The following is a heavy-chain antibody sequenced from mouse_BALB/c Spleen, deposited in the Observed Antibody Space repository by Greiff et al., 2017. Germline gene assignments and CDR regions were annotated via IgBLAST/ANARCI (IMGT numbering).Heavy chain of an antibody. Sequence: EVKLVESGGGLVKPGGSLKLSCAASGFTFSSYAMSWVRQTPEKRLEWVASISSGGSTYYPDSVKGRFTISRDNARNILYLQMSSLRSEDTAMYYCARGRDYYGSSPFYWYFDVWGAGTTVTVSS. CDR1: GFTFSSYA. CDR2: ISSGGST. CDR3: ARGRDYYGSSPFYWYFDV. V-gene: IGHV5-6-5*01. D-gene: IGHD1-1*01. J-gene: IGHJ1*01.